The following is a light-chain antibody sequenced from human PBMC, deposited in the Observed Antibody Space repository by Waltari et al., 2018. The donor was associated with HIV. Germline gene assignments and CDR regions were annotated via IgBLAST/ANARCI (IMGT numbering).Light chain of an antibody. CDR2: EVS. CDR1: SSDVGSYNL. Sequence: QSALTQSASVSGSPGQSITISCTGTSSDVGSYNLVSWYQQHPGKAPKVMIYEVSKRPSGGSKRFSGAKSGNTASLTISGLQAEDEADYYCCSYAGSSTFWVFGGGTKLTVL. J-gene: IGLJ3*02. V-gene: IGLV2-23*02. CDR3: CSYAGSSTFWV.